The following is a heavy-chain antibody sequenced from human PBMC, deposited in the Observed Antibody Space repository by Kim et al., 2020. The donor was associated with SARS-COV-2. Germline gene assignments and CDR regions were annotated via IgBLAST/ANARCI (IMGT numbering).Heavy chain of an antibody. CDR2: IYPGDSDT. Sequence: GESLKISCKGSGYSFTSYWIGWVRQMPGKGLEWMGIIYPGDSDTKYSPSFQGQVTISADKTISTAYLQWSSLKASDTAMYYCARCEYDFWGGYYICYFGFCGQGTLVTVSS. V-gene: IGHV5-51*01. CDR3: ARCEYDFWGGYYICYFGF. D-gene: IGHD3-3*01. CDR1: GYSFTSYW. J-gene: IGHJ4*02.